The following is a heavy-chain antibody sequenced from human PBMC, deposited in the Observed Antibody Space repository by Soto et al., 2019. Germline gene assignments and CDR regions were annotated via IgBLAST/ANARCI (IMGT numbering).Heavy chain of an antibody. V-gene: IGHV1-18*01. D-gene: IGHD3-10*01. CDR1: EYTFTSYA. Sequence: QVQLVQSGAEVKKPGAAVKVSCKASEYTFTSYAITWVRQAPGQGPEWMGWINGYNGNTNYGQKVQGSVTMTTDKPTSTAYMELRSLSSDDTSIYYCARVDYGSGGSMDVWGQGTTVTVSS. CDR3: ARVDYGSGGSMDV. CDR2: INGYNGNT. J-gene: IGHJ6*02.